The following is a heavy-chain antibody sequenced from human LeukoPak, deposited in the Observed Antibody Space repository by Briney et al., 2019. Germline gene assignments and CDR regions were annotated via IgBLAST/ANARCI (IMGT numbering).Heavy chain of an antibody. Sequence: ASVKVSCKASGYTFTGYYMHWVRQAPGQGLEWMGRINPNSGGTNYAQKFQGRVTMTRDTSISTVYMELSRLRSDDTAVYYCARVRHSGWYSSFDYWGQGTLVTVSS. J-gene: IGHJ4*02. CDR3: ARVRHSGWYSSFDY. CDR1: GYTFTGYY. CDR2: INPNSGGT. V-gene: IGHV1-2*06. D-gene: IGHD6-19*01.